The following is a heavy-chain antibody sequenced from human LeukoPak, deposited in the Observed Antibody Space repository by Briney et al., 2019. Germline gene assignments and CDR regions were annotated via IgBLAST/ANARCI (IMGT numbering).Heavy chain of an antibody. Sequence: ASVKVSCKSSGYTFTGNYMHWVRQAPGQGLEWMGWINPNSGDTKYAQNFQGRVTMTRDTSITTTYMELGSLRSDDTAVYYCVRDRHTVAVAATLDYWGQGTLVIASS. D-gene: IGHD6-19*01. V-gene: IGHV1-2*02. CDR2: INPNSGDT. CDR3: VRDRHTVAVAATLDY. J-gene: IGHJ4*02. CDR1: GYTFTGNY.